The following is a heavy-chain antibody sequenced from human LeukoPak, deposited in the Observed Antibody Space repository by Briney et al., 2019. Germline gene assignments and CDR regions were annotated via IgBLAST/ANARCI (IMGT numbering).Heavy chain of an antibody. Sequence: GGSLRLSCAASGFTFSSYSVNWVRQAPGKGLEWVSSISSSSSYIYYADSVKGRFTISRDNAKNSLYLQMNGLRAEVTAVYYCARNLGSTSEFDPWGQGTLVTVSS. CDR1: GFTFSSYS. CDR3: ARNLGSTSEFDP. V-gene: IGHV3-21*01. J-gene: IGHJ5*02. CDR2: ISSSSSYI. D-gene: IGHD2-2*01.